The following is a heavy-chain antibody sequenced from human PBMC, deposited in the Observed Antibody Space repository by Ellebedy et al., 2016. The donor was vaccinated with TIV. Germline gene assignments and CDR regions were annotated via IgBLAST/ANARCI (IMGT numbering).Heavy chain of an antibody. Sequence: LSLTCAASGFTFSSYGMHWVRQAPGKGLEWVAVIWYDGSNKYYADSVKGRFTISRDNSKNTLYLQMNSLRAEDTAVYYGARDRIPLYGDYFDYWGQGTLVTVSS. D-gene: IGHD4-17*01. V-gene: IGHV3-33*01. CDR1: GFTFSSYG. J-gene: IGHJ4*02. CDR3: ARDRIPLYGDYFDY. CDR2: IWYDGSNK.